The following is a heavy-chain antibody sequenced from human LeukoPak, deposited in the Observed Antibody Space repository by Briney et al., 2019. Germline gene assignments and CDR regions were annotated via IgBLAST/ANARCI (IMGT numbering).Heavy chain of an antibody. D-gene: IGHD6-6*01. V-gene: IGHV4-38-2*02. CDR2: IYHSGST. Sequence: SETLSLTCTVSGYSISSGYYWGWIRPPPGKGLEWIGSIYHSGSTYYNPSLKSRVTISVDTSKNQFSLKLSSVTAADTAVYYCARSKVTGYSSSSEVDYFDYWGQGTLVTVSS. CDR1: GYSISSGYY. CDR3: ARSKVTGYSSSSEVDYFDY. J-gene: IGHJ4*02.